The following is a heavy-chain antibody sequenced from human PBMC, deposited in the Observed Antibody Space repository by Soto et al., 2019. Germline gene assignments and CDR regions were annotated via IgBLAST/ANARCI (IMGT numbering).Heavy chain of an antibody. CDR3: ASKQPYYDFWSGYSGFDY. V-gene: IGHV3-23*01. CDR2: ISGSGGST. CDR1: GFTFSSYA. D-gene: IGHD3-3*01. J-gene: IGHJ4*02. Sequence: PGGSLRHSCAASGFTFSSYAMSWVRQAPGKGLEWVSAISGSGGSTYYADSVKGRFTISRDNSKNTLYLQMNSLRAEDTAVYYCASKQPYYDFWSGYSGFDYWGQGTLVTVSS.